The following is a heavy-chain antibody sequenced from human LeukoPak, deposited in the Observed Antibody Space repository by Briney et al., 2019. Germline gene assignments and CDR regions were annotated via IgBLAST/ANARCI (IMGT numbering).Heavy chain of an antibody. J-gene: IGHJ6*02. V-gene: IGHV5-51*01. D-gene: IGHD4-17*01. CDR1: GYSFGTFW. CDR3: ARVRNNWYGSFYHFAMDV. Sequence: GESLKISCKGSGYSFGTFWIAWVRQMPGKGLEWMGIIYPGDYDTRYSPSFQGQVTISVDKSISTAYLQWSSLKASDSAMYYCARVRNNWYGSFYHFAMDVWGQGTTVTVSS. CDR2: IYPGDYDT.